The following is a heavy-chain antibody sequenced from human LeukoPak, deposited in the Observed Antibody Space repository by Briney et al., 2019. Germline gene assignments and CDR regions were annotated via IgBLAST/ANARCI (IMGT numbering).Heavy chain of an antibody. J-gene: IGHJ3*01. CDR3: ARGRRTLIVGATRNAFDV. D-gene: IGHD1-26*01. V-gene: IGHV3-30*19. CDR1: GFSFSNYA. Sequence: PGGSLRLSCAASGFSFSNYAMHWVRQAPGKGLEWVAFISSDGSNKYYADSVKGRFSISRDNSKNTLYLQMNSLRPEDTAVYYCARGRRTLIVGATRNAFDVWGQGTIVTVSS. CDR2: ISSDGSNK.